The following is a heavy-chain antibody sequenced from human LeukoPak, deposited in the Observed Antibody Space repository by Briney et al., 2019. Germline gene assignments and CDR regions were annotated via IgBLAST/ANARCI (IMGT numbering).Heavy chain of an antibody. V-gene: IGHV4-4*07. CDR3: ARELGYCSSTSCYGGWFDP. CDR1: GGSISSYY. D-gene: IGHD2-2*03. Sequence: PSETLSLTCTVSGGSISSYYWSWIRQPAGKGLEWIGRIYTSGSTNYNPSLKSRVTISVGTSKNQFSLKLSSVTAADTAVYYCARELGYCSSTSCYGGWFDPWGQGTLVTVSS. J-gene: IGHJ5*02. CDR2: IYTSGST.